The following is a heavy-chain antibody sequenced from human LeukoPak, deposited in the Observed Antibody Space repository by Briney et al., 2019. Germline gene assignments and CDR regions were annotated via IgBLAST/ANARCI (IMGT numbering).Heavy chain of an antibody. V-gene: IGHV3-30-3*01. CDR3: ARESKGDYSGGFDP. J-gene: IGHJ5*02. D-gene: IGHD2-21*01. CDR2: ISYDGSNK. Sequence: GRSLRLSCAASGFTFSDYAMHWVRQAPGKGLEWVAVISYDGSNKYYADSVKGRFTISRDNSKNTLYLQMNSLRAEDTAVYYCARESKGDYSGGFDPWGQGTLVTVSS. CDR1: GFTFSDYA.